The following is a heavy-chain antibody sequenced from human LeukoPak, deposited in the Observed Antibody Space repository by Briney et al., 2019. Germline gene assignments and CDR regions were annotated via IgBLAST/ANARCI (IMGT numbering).Heavy chain of an antibody. CDR2: ISVYNGNT. Sequence: ASVKVSCKASGYAFTSYGISWVRQAPGQGLEWMGWISVYNGNTNYAQKFQGRVTMNTDTMTTDTSTSTAFMELRSLRSDDTAVYYCARAAKGLQDLVVVPAAFPVDYWGQGTLVTVSS. CDR1: GYAFTSYG. D-gene: IGHD2-2*01. CDR3: ARAAKGLQDLVVVPAAFPVDY. V-gene: IGHV1-18*01. J-gene: IGHJ4*02.